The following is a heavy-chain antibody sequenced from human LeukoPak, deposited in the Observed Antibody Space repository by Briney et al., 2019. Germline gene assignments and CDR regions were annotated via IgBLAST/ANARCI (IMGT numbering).Heavy chain of an antibody. CDR1: GFTFSSYA. V-gene: IGHV3-64*01. CDR3: ARAPGDYYYDSSGYSDYFDY. Sequence: PGGSLRLSCAASGFTFSSYAMHWVRQAPGKGLEYVSAISSNGGSTYYPNFVKGRFTISRDNSKNTLYLQMGSLRAEDMAVYYCARAPGDYYYDSSGYSDYFDYWGQGTLVTVSA. J-gene: IGHJ4*02. CDR2: ISSNGGST. D-gene: IGHD3-22*01.